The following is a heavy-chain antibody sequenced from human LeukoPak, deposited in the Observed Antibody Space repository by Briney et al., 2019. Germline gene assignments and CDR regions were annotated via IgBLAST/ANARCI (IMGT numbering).Heavy chain of an antibody. Sequence: GGSLRLSRAASGFTFSNYAIHWVRQAPGKGLESVSAIKSTGDITYYADSVKGRFTISRDNSKNTVYLQMGSLRAEDTAVYYCAKDRYDSSGLDYWGQGTLVTVSS. CDR1: GFTFSNYA. D-gene: IGHD3-22*01. CDR2: IKSTGDIT. CDR3: AKDRYDSSGLDY. V-gene: IGHV3-64*02. J-gene: IGHJ4*02.